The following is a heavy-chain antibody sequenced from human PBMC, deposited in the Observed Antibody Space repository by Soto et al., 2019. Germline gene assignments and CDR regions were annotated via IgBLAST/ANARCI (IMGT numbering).Heavy chain of an antibody. D-gene: IGHD6-6*01. CDR3: PRDSVGIAARPYYFDY. CDR1: GFTLSSYS. V-gene: IGHV3-48*01. J-gene: IGHJ4*02. Sequence: LRLSCAASGFTLSSYSMNWVRQAPGKGLEWVSYISSSSSTIYYADSVKGRFTISRDNAKNSLYLQMNSLRAEDTAVYCCPRDSVGIAARPYYFDYWGQGALVTVSS. CDR2: ISSSSSTI.